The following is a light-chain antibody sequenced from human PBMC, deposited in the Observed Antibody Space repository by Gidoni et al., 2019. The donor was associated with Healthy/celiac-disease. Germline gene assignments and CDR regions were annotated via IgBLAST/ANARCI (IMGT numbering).Light chain of an antibody. J-gene: IGLJ2*01. CDR3: QAWDSSRV. CDR1: KLGDKY. CDR2: QDS. Sequence: SYELTQPPSVSVYPGQTASITCSGDKLGDKYACWYQQKPGQSPVLVIYQDSKRPSGIPERFSGSNSGNTATLTISGTQAMDEADYYGQAWDSSRVFGGGTKLTVL. V-gene: IGLV3-1*01.